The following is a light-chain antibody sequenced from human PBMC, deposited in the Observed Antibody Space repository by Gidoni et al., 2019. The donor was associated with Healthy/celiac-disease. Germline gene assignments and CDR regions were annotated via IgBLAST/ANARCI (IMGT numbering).Light chain of an antibody. CDR2: LGS. Sequence: DIVMTQSPISLPVTPGEPAAISCRSRQSLLHSNGYNYLDWYLQKPGQSPQLLIDLGSTRASGVPDLFSGSGSGTDFTLKISRVEADDVGVYYCMQARHTWTFGQGTKVEIK. J-gene: IGKJ1*01. CDR1: QSLLHSNGYNY. V-gene: IGKV2-28*01. CDR3: MQARHTWT.